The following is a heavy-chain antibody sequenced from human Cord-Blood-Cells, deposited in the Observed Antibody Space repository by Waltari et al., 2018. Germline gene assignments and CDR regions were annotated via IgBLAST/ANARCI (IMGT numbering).Heavy chain of an antibody. D-gene: IGHD5-18*01. V-gene: IGHV4-39*01. Sequence: QLQLQESGPGLVKPSETLSLTCTVSGGSISSSSYYCGWLRQPPGKGLEWIGSIYYSGSTYYNPSLKSRVTISVDTSKNQFSLKLSSVTAADTAVYYCARSRGYSYGDAFDIWGQGTMVTVSS. CDR2: IYYSGST. J-gene: IGHJ3*02. CDR1: GGSISSSSYY. CDR3: ARSRGYSYGDAFDI.